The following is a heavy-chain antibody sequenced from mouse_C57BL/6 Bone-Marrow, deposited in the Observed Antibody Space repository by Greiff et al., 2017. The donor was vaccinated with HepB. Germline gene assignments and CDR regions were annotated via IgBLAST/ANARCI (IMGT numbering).Heavy chain of an antibody. CDR1: GYTFTSYG. V-gene: IGHV1-81*01. CDR3: ARLGLTVLYYAMDY. D-gene: IGHD4-1*01. Sequence: QVQLKESGAELARPGASVKLSCKASGYTFTSYGISWVKQRTGQGLEWIGEIYPRSGNTYYNEKFKGKATLTADKSSSTAYMELRSLTSEDSAVYFCARLGLTVLYYAMDYWGQGTSVTVSS. J-gene: IGHJ4*01. CDR2: IYPRSGNT.